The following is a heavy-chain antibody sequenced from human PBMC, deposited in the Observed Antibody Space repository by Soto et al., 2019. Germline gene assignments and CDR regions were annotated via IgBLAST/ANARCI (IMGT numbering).Heavy chain of an antibody. Sequence: SETLSLTCTASGGSLTSYYWAWIRQPPGKGLEWIGYIYYSGSASYNPSLKSRVIMLVDTSKNQFSLKLSSVTAADTAVYFCARADYGGNSAVDPWGQGTLVTVSS. D-gene: IGHD4-17*01. CDR1: GGSLTSYY. CDR2: IYYSGSA. CDR3: ARADYGGNSAVDP. J-gene: IGHJ5*02. V-gene: IGHV4-59*08.